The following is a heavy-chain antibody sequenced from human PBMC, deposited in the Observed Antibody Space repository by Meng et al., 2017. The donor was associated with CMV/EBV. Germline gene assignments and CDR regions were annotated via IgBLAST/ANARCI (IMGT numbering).Heavy chain of an antibody. Sequence: ASVKVSCKASGGTFSSYGISWVRQAPGQGLEWMGWISAYNGNTNYAQKLQGRVTMTTDTSTSTAYMELRSLRSDDTAVYYCARDKSVVGSYYYYYGMDVWGQGTTVTVSS. CDR2: ISAYNGNT. V-gene: IGHV1-18*01. J-gene: IGHJ6*02. D-gene: IGHD2-2*01. CDR1: GGTFSSYG. CDR3: ARDKSVVGSYYYYYGMDV.